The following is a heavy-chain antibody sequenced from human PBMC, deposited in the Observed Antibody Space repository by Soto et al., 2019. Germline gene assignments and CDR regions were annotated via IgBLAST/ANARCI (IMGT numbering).Heavy chain of an antibody. Sequence: QVQLVQSGAEVKKPGSSVKVSCKASGGTFSSYTISWVRQAPGQGLEWMGRIIPILGIANYAQKFQGRVTITADKSTSTAYMELSSLRSEATAVYYCARGFQWELLGFDPWGQGTLVTVSS. D-gene: IGHD1-26*01. V-gene: IGHV1-69*02. CDR1: GGTFSSYT. J-gene: IGHJ5*02. CDR3: ARGFQWELLGFDP. CDR2: IIPILGIA.